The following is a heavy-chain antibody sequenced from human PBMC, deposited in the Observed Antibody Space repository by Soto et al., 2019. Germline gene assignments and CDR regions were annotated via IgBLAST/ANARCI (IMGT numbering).Heavy chain of an antibody. D-gene: IGHD4-17*01. J-gene: IGHJ6*02. CDR3: ASPYGDVFPHYYYGMDV. V-gene: IGHV1-69*01. CDR1: GGTFSSYA. Sequence: QVQLVQSGAEVKKPGASVKVSCKASGGTFSSYAISWVRQAPGHGLEWMGGIIPIFGTANYAQKFQGRVTITADESTSTAYMELSSLRSEDTAVYYCASPYGDVFPHYYYGMDVWGQGTTVTVSS. CDR2: IIPIFGTA.